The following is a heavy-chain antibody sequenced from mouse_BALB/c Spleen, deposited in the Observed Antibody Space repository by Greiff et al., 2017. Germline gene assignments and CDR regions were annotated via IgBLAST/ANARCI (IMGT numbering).Heavy chain of an antibody. V-gene: IGHV1S81*02. CDR1: GYTFTSYW. CDR2: INPSNGRT. D-gene: IGHD2-4*01. CDR3: AREIYYDYDEFAY. J-gene: IGHJ3*01. Sequence: QVQLQQSGAELVKPGASVKLSCKASGYTFTSYWMHWVKQRPGQGLEWIGEINPSNGRTNYNEKFKSKATLTVDKSSSTAYMQLSSLTSEDSAVYYCAREIYYDYDEFAYWGQGTLVTVSA.